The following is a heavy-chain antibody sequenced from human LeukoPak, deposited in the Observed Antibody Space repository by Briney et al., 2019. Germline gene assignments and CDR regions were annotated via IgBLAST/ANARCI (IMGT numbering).Heavy chain of an antibody. D-gene: IGHD6-19*01. Sequence: GGSLRLSCVASGFTFSSYWMTWVRQAPGKGLEWLANIKEDGRIQYYLDSVRGRFTISRDNAKTSVYLQLNSLRADDTAVYYCARDVWTRVAVSDYWGQGTLVTVSS. V-gene: IGHV3-7*01. CDR3: ARDVWTRVAVSDY. CDR2: IKEDGRIQ. J-gene: IGHJ4*02. CDR1: GFTFSSYW.